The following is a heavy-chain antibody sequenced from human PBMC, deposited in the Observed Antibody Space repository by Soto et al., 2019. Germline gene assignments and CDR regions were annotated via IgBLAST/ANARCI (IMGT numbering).Heavy chain of an antibody. CDR3: ARVNTACSSTSCLGGFDY. CDR2: IYHSGST. V-gene: IGHV4-4*02. CDR1: SGSISSSNW. Sequence: SETLSLTCAVASGSISSSNWWSWVRQPPGKGLEWIGEIYHSGSTNYNPSLKSRVTISVDKSKNQFSLKLSSVTAADTAVYYCARVNTACSSTSCLGGFDYWGQGTLVTVSS. J-gene: IGHJ4*02. D-gene: IGHD2-2*01.